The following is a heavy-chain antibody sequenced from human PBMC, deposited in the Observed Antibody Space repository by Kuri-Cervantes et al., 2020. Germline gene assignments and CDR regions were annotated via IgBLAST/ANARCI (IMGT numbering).Heavy chain of an antibody. Sequence: APVKVSCKASGYTFTSYGISWVRQAPGQGLEWMGWISAYNGNTNYARKLQGRVTMTTDTSTSTAYMELRSLRSDDTAVYYCARHDRSGYYYDFDCWGQGTLVTVSS. CDR1: GYTFTSYG. CDR3: ARHDRSGYYYDFDC. J-gene: IGHJ4*02. CDR2: ISAYNGNT. V-gene: IGHV1-18*01. D-gene: IGHD3-22*01.